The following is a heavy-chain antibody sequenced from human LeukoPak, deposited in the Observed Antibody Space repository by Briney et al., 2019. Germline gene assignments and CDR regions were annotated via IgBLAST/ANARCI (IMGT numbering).Heavy chain of an antibody. Sequence: ASVKVSCKGPGYTSTAFLMHWVRQAPGEGLEWMGYIDPNTGDSNYAQKFQGRVTMTRDTSIRTVYMELSRPTYDDTAVFYCASWNGYSNAWSGPFEYWGQGALVTVSS. CDR1: GYTSTAFL. J-gene: IGHJ4*02. D-gene: IGHD5-12*01. CDR3: ASWNGYSNAWSGPFEY. CDR2: IDPNTGDS. V-gene: IGHV1-2*02.